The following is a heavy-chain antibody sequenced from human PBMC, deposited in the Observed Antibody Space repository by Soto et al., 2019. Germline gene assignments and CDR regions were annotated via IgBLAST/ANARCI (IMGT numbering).Heavy chain of an antibody. D-gene: IGHD2-15*01. Sequence: GGSLRLSCAASGFTFSSYGMHWVRQAPGKGLEWVAVIWYDGSNKYYADSVKGRFTISRDNSKNTLYLQMNSLRAEDTAVYYCARDSGFQYCSGGSCYSRLGAFDIWGQGTMVTVSS. V-gene: IGHV3-33*01. CDR2: IWYDGSNK. J-gene: IGHJ3*02. CDR1: GFTFSSYG. CDR3: ARDSGFQYCSGGSCYSRLGAFDI.